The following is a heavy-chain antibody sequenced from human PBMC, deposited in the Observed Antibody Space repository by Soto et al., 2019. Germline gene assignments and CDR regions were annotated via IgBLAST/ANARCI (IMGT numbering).Heavy chain of an antibody. Sequence: PGGSLRLSXVASGFSFSSYDMSWVRQAPGKGLEWVSFIIGNSGTTYYADSVKGRFTISRDNSKNTLYLQMSRLGAEDTAAYYCAKRSTYSFYFDHWGQGTLVTVSS. CDR1: GFSFSSYD. CDR3: AKRSTYSFYFDH. V-gene: IGHV3-23*01. D-gene: IGHD5-18*01. J-gene: IGHJ4*01. CDR2: IIGNSGTT.